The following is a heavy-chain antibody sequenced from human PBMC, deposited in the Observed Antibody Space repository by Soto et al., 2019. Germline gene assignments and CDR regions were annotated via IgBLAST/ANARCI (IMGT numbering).Heavy chain of an antibody. V-gene: IGHV3-48*01. CDR2: ISSSSSTI. Sequence: EVQLVESGGGLVQPGGSLRLSCAASGFTFSSYSMNWVRQAPGKGLEWVSYISSSSSTIYYADSVKGRFTISRDNAKNSLYLHMNSLRAEDTAVYYCAREGVATITTFDYWGQGTLVTVSS. D-gene: IGHD5-12*01. CDR1: GFTFSSYS. CDR3: AREGVATITTFDY. J-gene: IGHJ4*02.